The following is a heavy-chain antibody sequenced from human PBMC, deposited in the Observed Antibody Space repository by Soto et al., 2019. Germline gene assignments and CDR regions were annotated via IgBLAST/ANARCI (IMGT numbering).Heavy chain of an antibody. Sequence: QVQLVQSGAEVKKPGASVKVSCKASGYTFTSYDINWVRQATGQGLEWMGWMNPNSGNTGYAQKFQGRVTMTRNTSITTAYTELSSRSSEDTAVYYYARGPHYYGSGSQSYWFDPWGQGTLVTVSS. V-gene: IGHV1-8*01. J-gene: IGHJ5*01. D-gene: IGHD3-10*01. CDR2: MNPNSGNT. CDR1: GYTFTSYD. CDR3: ARGPHYYGSGSQSYWFDP.